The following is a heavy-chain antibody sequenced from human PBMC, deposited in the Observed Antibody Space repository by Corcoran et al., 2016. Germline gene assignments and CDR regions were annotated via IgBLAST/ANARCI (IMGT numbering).Heavy chain of an antibody. CDR3: ARGSKWGYDSSGYLRY. V-gene: IGHV3-33*01. J-gene: IGHJ4*02. D-gene: IGHD3-22*01. CDR2: IWYDGSNK. Sequence: QVQLVESGGGVVQPGRSLRLSCAASGFTFSSYGMHWVRQAPGKGLEWVAVIWYDGSNKYYADSVKGRFTISRDNSKNTLYLQMNSLRAEDTAVYYCARGSKWGYDSSGYLRYWGQGTLVTVSS. CDR1: GFTFSSYG.